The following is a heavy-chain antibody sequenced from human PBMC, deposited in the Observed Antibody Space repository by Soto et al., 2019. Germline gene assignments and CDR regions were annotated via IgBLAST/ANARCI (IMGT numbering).Heavy chain of an antibody. D-gene: IGHD2-2*02. CDR1: GDSVSSNRAA. J-gene: IGHJ5*02. CDR2: TYYRYKWYK. CDR3: ARERQGVTAPILGSRFDP. Sequence: SQTLSLTCAISGDSVSSNRAAWNWFRQSPSRGLEWLGRTYYRYKWYKDYAVSVKSRITINPDTSKNQFSLQLNSVTPEDTAVYYCARERQGVTAPILGSRFDPWVQGTLATVSS. V-gene: IGHV6-1*01.